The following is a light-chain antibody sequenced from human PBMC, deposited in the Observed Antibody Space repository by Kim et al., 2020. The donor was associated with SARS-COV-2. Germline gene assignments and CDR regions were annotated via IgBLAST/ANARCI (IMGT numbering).Light chain of an antibody. CDR1: QSGSSD. V-gene: IGKV3-11*01. J-gene: IGKJ4*01. CDR2: DAS. CDR3: QQRSNWLT. Sequence: SLSAGERAPRSCMASQSGSSDLAWYQQKPGQAPRLLIYDASSRATGIPARFSGSGSETDFTLTISSLEAEDFAVYYCQQRSNWLTFGGGTKVDIK.